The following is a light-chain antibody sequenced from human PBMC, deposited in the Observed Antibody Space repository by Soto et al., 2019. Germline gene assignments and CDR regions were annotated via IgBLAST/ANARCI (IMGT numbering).Light chain of an antibody. CDR2: AAS. J-gene: IGKJ1*01. CDR3: QEYNSAPWT. CDR1: QGISNF. Sequence: DIQMTQSPSSLSASVGDRVTITCRASQGISNFLALHQQKPGKVPKLLIYAASTLQSGVPSRFSASGSGTDFTLTITSLQPEDVATYYCQEYNSAPWTFGQGTKVEIK. V-gene: IGKV1-27*01.